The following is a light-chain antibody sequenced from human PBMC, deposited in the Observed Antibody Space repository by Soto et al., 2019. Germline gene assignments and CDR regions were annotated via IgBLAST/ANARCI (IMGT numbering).Light chain of an antibody. V-gene: IGKV1-5*01. CDR3: QQYNINWP. CDR2: DAS. Sequence: DIQMTQSPSTLSSSVGDRVTITCRASQSISSWLAWYQQKPAKAPNLLIYDASSLESGVPSRFTGSGSGTEFTLTIRSLQHYDFAYYYCQQYNINWPFGQGTKVEIK. J-gene: IGKJ1*01. CDR1: QSISSW.